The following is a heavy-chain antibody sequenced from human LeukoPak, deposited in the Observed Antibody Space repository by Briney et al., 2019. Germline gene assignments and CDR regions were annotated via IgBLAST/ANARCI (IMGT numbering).Heavy chain of an antibody. CDR3: ARTGYGRDYYGMDV. V-gene: IGHV4-59*01. Sequence: SETLSLTCSVSGGSTSGSYWSWVRQPPGKGLQWIGYIHYTGSTDYNPSLKSRVTISIDTPKTQVSLRVTSVTAADTAVYYCARTGYGRDYYGMDVWGQGTTVTVTS. D-gene: IGHD1-26*01. CDR1: GGSTSGSY. CDR2: IHYTGST. J-gene: IGHJ6*02.